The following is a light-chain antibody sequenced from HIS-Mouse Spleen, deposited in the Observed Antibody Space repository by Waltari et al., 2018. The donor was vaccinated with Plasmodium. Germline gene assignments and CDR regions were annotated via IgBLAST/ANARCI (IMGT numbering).Light chain of an antibody. V-gene: IGKV1-33*01. J-gene: IGKJ4*01. CDR1: QDISNY. CDR2: DAS. Sequence: DIQMTQSPSPLSASVGDRDTITCQASQDISNYLNWYQQKPGKAPKLLIYDASNLETGVPSRFSGSGSGTDFTFTISSLQPEDIATYYCQQYDNLPLTFGGGTKVEIK. CDR3: QQYDNLPLT.